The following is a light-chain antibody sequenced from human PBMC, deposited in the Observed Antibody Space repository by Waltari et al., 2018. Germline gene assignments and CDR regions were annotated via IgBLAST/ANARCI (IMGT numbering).Light chain of an antibody. CDR1: QGISSY. CDR3: QQLNSYPRGLFT. Sequence: IQLTQSPSSLSASVGDRVTITCRASQGISSYVAWYQQKPGKAPTLLIYAASTLQSGVPSRFSGRGSGTEFTITISSLQPEDFATYYCQQLNSYPRGLFTFGPGTKVDIK. J-gene: IGKJ3*01. V-gene: IGKV1-9*01. CDR2: AAS.